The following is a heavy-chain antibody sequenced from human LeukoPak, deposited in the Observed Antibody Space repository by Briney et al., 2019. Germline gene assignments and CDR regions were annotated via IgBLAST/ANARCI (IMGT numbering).Heavy chain of an antibody. CDR3: ATGPRGSDY. CDR1: GGSFSGYY. V-gene: IGHV4-34*01. CDR2: INHSGST. Sequence: NPSETLSLTCAVYGGSFSGYYWSWIRQPPGKGLEWIGEINHSGSTNYNPSLKSRVTISVDTSKNQFSLKLSSMTAADTAVYYCATGPRGSDYWGQGTLVTVSS. J-gene: IGHJ4*02. D-gene: IGHD3-10*01.